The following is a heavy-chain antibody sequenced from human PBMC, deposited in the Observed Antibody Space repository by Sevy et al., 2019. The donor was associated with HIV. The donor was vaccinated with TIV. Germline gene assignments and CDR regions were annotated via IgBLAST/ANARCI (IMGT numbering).Heavy chain of an antibody. CDR1: GFTFSSYS. J-gene: IGHJ4*02. Sequence: GGSLRLSCAASGFTFSSYSMNWVRQAPGKGLEWVSSISSSSSYIYYADSVKGRFTISRDNAKNSLYLQMNSPRAEDTAVYYCARIMDSRKLDPEALDYWGQGTLVTVSS. V-gene: IGHV3-21*01. CDR3: ARIMDSRKLDPEALDY. D-gene: IGHD3-22*01. CDR2: ISSSSSYI.